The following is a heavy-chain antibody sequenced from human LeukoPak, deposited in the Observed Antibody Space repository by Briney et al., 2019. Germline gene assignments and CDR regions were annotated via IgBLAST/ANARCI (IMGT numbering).Heavy chain of an antibody. CDR2: INPSGGST. J-gene: IGHJ4*02. CDR3: AKLAAAGTAHYYFDY. CDR1: GYTFTSYH. D-gene: IGHD6-13*01. V-gene: IGHV1-46*01. Sequence: ASVTVSFKASGYTFTSYHMHWVRQAPGQGLEIMGIINPSGGSTTYAQKFQGRVTMTRDTSTSTVYMELSSLRSEDTAVYYCAKLAAAGTAHYYFDYWGQGTLVTVSS.